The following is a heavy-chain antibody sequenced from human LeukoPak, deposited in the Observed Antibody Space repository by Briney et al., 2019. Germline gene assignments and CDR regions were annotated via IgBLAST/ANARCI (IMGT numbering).Heavy chain of an antibody. Sequence: GGSLRLSCAASGFTFSSHWMHWVRQAPGKGLVWVSGISTDGSRPRYADSVNGRFTISRDNAKDTLYLQMNSLRAEDTAVYFCVRDGQGSTPLDYWGQGTLVTVSS. J-gene: IGHJ4*02. CDR1: GFTFSSHW. CDR3: VRDGQGSTPLDY. CDR2: ISTDGSRP. V-gene: IGHV3-74*01. D-gene: IGHD2-15*01.